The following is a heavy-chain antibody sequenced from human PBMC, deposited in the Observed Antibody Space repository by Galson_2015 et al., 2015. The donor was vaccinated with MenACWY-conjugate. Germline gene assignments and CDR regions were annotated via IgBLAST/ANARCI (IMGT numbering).Heavy chain of an antibody. CDR3: STAGGSYDSSGVGADY. J-gene: IGHJ4*02. CDR2: IKSKTDGGTT. Sequence: SLRLSCAASAFTFNNAWMSWVRQAPGKGLEWVGRIKSKTDGGTTDYGAPVKGRFTISRDDSKNTLYLQMNSLKTEDTAVYYCSTAGGSYDSSGVGADYWGQGTLVTVSS. D-gene: IGHD3-22*01. CDR1: AFTFNNAW. V-gene: IGHV3-15*01.